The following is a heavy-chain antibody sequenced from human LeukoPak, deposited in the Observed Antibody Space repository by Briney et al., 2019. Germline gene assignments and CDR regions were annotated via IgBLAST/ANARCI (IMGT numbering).Heavy chain of an antibody. CDR1: GFIFTNYF. J-gene: IGHJ3*02. CDR3: AKARVRYSSGWYSAFDI. V-gene: IGHV3-7*03. D-gene: IGHD6-19*01. Sequence: PGGSLRLSCAASGFIFTNYFMSWVRQAPGKGLEWVASIKHDGSEKYYVDSVRGRFTISRDNTMNSLYLQMSSLRAEDTALYYCAKARVRYSSGWYSAFDIWGQGTMVTVSS. CDR2: IKHDGSEK.